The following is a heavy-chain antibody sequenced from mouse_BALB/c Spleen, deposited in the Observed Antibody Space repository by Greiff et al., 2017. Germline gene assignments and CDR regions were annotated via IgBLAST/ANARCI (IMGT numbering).Heavy chain of an antibody. J-gene: IGHJ4*01. CDR2: ISDGGSYT. CDR1: GFTFSDYY. CDR3: ARGGYYGSSYSYAMDY. Sequence: DVMLVESGGGLVKPGGSLKLSCAASGFTFSDYYMYWVRQTPEKRLEWVATISDGGSYTYYPDSVKGRFTISRDNAKNNLYLQMSSLKSEDTAMYYCARGGYYGSSYSYAMDYWGQGTSVTVSS. V-gene: IGHV5-4*02. D-gene: IGHD1-1*01.